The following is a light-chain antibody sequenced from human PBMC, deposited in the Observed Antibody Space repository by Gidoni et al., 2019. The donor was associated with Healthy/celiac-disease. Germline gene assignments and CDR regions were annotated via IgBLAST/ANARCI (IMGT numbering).Light chain of an antibody. V-gene: IGKV3-20*01. CDR1: QSVSSSY. J-gene: IGKJ2*01. CDR3: QQYGSSTGYT. CDR2: GAS. Sequence: EIVLTQSPGTLSLSPGERATLSCRASQSVSSSYLAWYQQKPGQAPRLLIYGASSRATGIPDRFSGSGSGTDFTLTISRLEPEDFAVYYCQQYGSSTGYTFXQXTKVEIK.